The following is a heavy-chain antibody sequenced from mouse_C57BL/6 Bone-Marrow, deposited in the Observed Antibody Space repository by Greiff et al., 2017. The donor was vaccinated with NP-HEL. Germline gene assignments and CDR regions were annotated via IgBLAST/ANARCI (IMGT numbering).Heavy chain of an antibody. V-gene: IGHV1-59*01. CDR1: GYTFTSYW. D-gene: IGHD2-1*01. CDR2: IDPSDSYT. CDR3: ANYGNYRNYYAMDY. Sequence: QVQLQQSGAELVRPGTSVKLSCKASGYTFTSYWMHWVKQRPGQGLEWIGVIDPSDSYTNYNQKFKGKATLTVDTSSSTAYMQLSSLTSEDSAVYYCANYGNYRNYYAMDYWGQGTSVTVSS. J-gene: IGHJ4*01.